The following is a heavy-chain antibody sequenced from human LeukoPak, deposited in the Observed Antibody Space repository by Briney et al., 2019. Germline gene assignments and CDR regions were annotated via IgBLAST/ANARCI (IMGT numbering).Heavy chain of an antibody. J-gene: IGHJ4*02. Sequence: KPSETLSLTCTVSGGSISSSSYYWGWIRQPPGRGLEWFGSIYYSGSTYYNPSLKSRVTISVDTSKNQFSLKLSSVTAADTAVYYCAREDRVWSGYYFDYWGQGTLVTVSS. CDR3: AREDRVWSGYYFDY. V-gene: IGHV4-39*02. CDR1: GGSISSSSYY. D-gene: IGHD3-3*01. CDR2: IYYSGST.